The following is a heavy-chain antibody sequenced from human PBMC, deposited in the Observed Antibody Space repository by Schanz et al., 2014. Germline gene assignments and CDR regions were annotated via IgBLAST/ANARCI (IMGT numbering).Heavy chain of an antibody. CDR1: GFTFSTYW. V-gene: IGHV3-74*01. D-gene: IGHD2-2*02. J-gene: IGHJ4*02. CDR3: AGGEYQLLYGN. Sequence: EVQLVESGGGLVQPGGSLRLSCAASGFTFSTYWMHWVRQAPGKGLVWVSHINSDGTTTTYADSVKGRFTISRDNAENTLYLQMNSLRVEDTAVYYCAGGEYQLLYGNWGQGTLVTVSS. CDR2: INSDGTTT.